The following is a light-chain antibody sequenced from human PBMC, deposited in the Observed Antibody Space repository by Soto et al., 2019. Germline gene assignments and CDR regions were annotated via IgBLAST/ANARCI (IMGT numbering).Light chain of an antibody. CDR2: DAS. CDR1: QDVSRY. CDR3: QQYGSSPEYT. Sequence: EVVLTQSPGTLSLSPGERATLSCRASQDVSRYLGWYQQKPGQAPRLLIYDASSRATGIPDRFSGSGSGTDFTLTISRLEPEGFAVYYCQQYGSSPEYTFGQGTKLEIK. V-gene: IGKV3-20*01. J-gene: IGKJ2*01.